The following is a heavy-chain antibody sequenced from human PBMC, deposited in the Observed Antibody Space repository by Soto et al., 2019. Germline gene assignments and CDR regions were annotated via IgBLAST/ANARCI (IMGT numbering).Heavy chain of an antibody. J-gene: IGHJ6*02. CDR1: GYTFTSYG. Sequence: QVQLVQSGAEVKKPGASVKVSCKASGYTFTSYGVSWVRQAPGQGLEWMGWISGYNGNTNYAQKLQGRATMTTDTSTGTAYRGLRSLKSAATAVYTCGRVGNYYYGSGGPYSYGMEVWAKGSRSPSP. CDR3: GRVGNYYYGSGGPYSYGMEV. D-gene: IGHD3-10*01. V-gene: IGHV1-18*04. CDR2: ISGYNGNT.